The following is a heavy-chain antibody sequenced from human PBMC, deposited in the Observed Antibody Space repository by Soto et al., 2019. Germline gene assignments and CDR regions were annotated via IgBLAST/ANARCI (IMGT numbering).Heavy chain of an antibody. J-gene: IGHJ6*02. D-gene: IGHD4-17*01. CDR2: ISYDGSNK. V-gene: IGHV3-30-3*01. CDR1: GFTFSSYA. CDR3: ARDRYGDYESYSYGMDV. Sequence: VQLVESGGGVVQPGRSLRLSCAASGFTFSSYAMHWVRQAPGKGLEWVAVISYDGSNKYYADSVKGRFTISRDNSTTTLYLQMNSLRAEDTAVYYCARDRYGDYESYSYGMDVWGQGTTVTVSS.